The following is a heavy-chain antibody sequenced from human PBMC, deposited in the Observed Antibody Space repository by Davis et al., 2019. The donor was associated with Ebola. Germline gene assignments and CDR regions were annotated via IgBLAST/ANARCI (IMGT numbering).Heavy chain of an antibody. CDR3: ARDGIVATIGAFDI. J-gene: IGHJ3*02. CDR1: GFTFSSYG. Sequence: GESLKISCAASGFTFSSYGMHWVRQAPGKGLEWVAVIRYDGSNKYYADSVKGRFTISRDNSKNTLYLQMNSLRAEDTAVYYCARDGIVATIGAFDIWGQGTMVTVSS. CDR2: IRYDGSNK. D-gene: IGHD5-12*01. V-gene: IGHV3-33*01.